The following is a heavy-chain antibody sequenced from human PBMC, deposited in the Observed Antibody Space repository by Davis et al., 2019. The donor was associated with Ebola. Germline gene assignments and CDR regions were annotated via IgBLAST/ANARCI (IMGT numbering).Heavy chain of an antibody. CDR1: GGSISSYY. D-gene: IGHD5-24*01. V-gene: IGHV4-59*08. CDR3: ARADKFDGHF. Sequence: SETLSLTCTVSGGSISSYYWSWIRQPPGKGLEWIGYIYYSGSTYYNPSLKSRVTISLDTSKNQFSLKLNSVTAADTAVYYCARADKFDGHFWGQGTMVIVSS. CDR2: IYYSGST. J-gene: IGHJ3*01.